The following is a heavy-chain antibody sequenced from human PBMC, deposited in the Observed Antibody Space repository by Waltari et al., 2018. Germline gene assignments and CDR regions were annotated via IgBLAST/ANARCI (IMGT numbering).Heavy chain of an antibody. CDR2: VITNSGDT. V-gene: IGHV1-2*06. J-gene: IGHJ4*02. CDR1: GYSFTGYY. Sequence: QVQLVQSGAEVKTPGASVKVSCKAFGYSFTGYYIHWVRQAPGQGLEWMGRVITNSGDTNYAQKFQGRVTLTRDTSTSTGYMQLSGLRSDDTALYYCARDPAGDGFYYFDYWGQGSLVTDSS. CDR3: ARDPAGDGFYYFDY. D-gene: IGHD2-2*01.